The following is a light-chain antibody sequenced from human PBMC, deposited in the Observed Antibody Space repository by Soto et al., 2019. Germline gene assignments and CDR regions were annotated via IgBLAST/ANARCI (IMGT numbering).Light chain of an antibody. Sequence: EIVLTQSPGTLCLSPGEGATLSCRASQSINSNFLAWYQQKRGQVPRLLIYAASIRATGIPDRFSGSGSGTDFTLTISRLEPEDFAVYYCQYYGNSPLTFGQGTKVDFK. CDR3: QYYGNSPLT. CDR2: AAS. J-gene: IGKJ1*01. CDR1: QSINSNF. V-gene: IGKV3-20*01.